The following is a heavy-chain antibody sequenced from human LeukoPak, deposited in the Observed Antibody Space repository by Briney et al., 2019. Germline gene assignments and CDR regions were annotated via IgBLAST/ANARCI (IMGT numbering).Heavy chain of an antibody. CDR3: AKWGDYDVLTGYYVSDY. V-gene: IGHV3-23*01. Sequence: PAGSLRLSCAASGFTFSNYAMSWVRQAPGKGLEWVSAITGGGSGIYYADSMKSRFTISRDNSKNTLYLQINSLRAEDTAVYYCAKWGDYDVLTGYYVSDYWGQGTLVTVSS. CDR1: GFTFSNYA. CDR2: ITGGGSGI. D-gene: IGHD3-9*01. J-gene: IGHJ4*02.